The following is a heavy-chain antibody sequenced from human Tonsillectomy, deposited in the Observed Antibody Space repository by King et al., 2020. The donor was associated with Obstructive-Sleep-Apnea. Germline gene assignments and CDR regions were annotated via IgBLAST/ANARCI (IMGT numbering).Heavy chain of an antibody. J-gene: IGHJ6*02. V-gene: IGHV4-59*08. CDR3: ATLTFDDIFDCYYVGIDV. Sequence: QLQESGPGLVKPSETLSLTCTVSGGSISSYYWSWIRQPPGKGLEWIGYIYYSGSTNYNPSLQSRVTISVDTSKNQFSLKLSSVTAADTAGYYRATLTFDDIFDCYYVGIDVWGQGTTVTVSS. D-gene: IGHD3-9*01. CDR2: IYYSGST. CDR1: GGSISSYY.